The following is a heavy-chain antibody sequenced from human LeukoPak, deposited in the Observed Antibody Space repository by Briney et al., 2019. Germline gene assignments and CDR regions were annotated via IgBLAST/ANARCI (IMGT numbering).Heavy chain of an antibody. CDR3: ARDGSYQGRGFDY. J-gene: IGHJ4*02. CDR1: GFTFSSYW. CDR2: IKQDGSEK. D-gene: IGHD1-26*01. V-gene: IGHV3-7*01. Sequence: EGSLRLSCAVSGFTFSSYWMSWVRQAPGKGLEWVANIKQDGSEKHYVDSLKGRFTISRDNAKNSLYLQMNSLRAEDTAVYYCARDGSYQGRGFDYWGLGTLVTVSS.